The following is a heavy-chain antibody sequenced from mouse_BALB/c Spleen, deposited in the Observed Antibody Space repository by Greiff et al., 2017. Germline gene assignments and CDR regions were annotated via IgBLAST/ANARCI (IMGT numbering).Heavy chain of an antibody. D-gene: IGHD1-1*01. CDR2: ISTYYGDA. V-gene: IGHV1S137*01. Sequence: QVQIQQSGAELVRPGVSVKISCKGSGYTFTDYAMHWVKQSHAKSLEWIGVISTYYGDASYNQKFKGKATMTVDKSSSTAYMGLARLTSEDSAIYYCARDYYGSTPYYFDYWGQGTTLTVSS. CDR1: GYTFTDYA. CDR3: ARDYYGSTPYYFDY. J-gene: IGHJ2*01.